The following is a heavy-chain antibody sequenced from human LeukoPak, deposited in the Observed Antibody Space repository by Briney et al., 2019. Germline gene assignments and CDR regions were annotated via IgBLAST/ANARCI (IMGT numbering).Heavy chain of an antibody. J-gene: IGHJ4*02. CDR2: IYYSGTT. V-gene: IGHV4-39*01. D-gene: IGHD3-22*01. CDR3: ATYDSTGYYFCPFDY. CDR1: GGSISSTNYY. Sequence: PSETLSLTCSVSGGSISSTNYYWGWIRQPPGKGLEWIGSIYYSGTTYYNPSLKSRVTISVDSSKNQFSLKLSSVTAADTAVYYCATYDSTGYYFCPFDYWGQGTLVTVSS.